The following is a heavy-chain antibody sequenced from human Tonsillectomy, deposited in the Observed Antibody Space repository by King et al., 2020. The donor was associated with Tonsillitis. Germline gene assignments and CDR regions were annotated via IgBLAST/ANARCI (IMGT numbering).Heavy chain of an antibody. D-gene: IGHD6-19*01. J-gene: IGHJ6*03. Sequence: QLVQSGAEVKKPGSSVKVSCKASGGTFSSYAIRWVRQAPGQGLEWMGGIIPIFGTTNYAQKFQGRVTITADESTSTAYMELSSLRSDDTAMYYCARGPLAVAGTIYYYYMDVWGKGTTVTVSS. CDR3: ARGPLAVAGTIYYYYMDV. V-gene: IGHV1-69*12. CDR2: IIPIFGTT. CDR1: GGTFSSYA.